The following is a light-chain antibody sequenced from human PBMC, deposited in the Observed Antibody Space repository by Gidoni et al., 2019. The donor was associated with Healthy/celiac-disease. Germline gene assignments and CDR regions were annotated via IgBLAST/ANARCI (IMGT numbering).Light chain of an antibody. V-gene: IGLV1-51*01. CDR1: SSNIGNNY. CDR3: GTWDSAGRV. J-gene: IGLJ3*02. CDR2: DNN. Sequence: QSVLTQPPSVSPAPGQKVTFSCSGSSSNIGNNYVSWYQQLPGTAPKLLIFDNNKRPSGIPDRFSGSKSGTSATLGITGLQTGDEADYYCGTWDSAGRVFGGGTKLTVL.